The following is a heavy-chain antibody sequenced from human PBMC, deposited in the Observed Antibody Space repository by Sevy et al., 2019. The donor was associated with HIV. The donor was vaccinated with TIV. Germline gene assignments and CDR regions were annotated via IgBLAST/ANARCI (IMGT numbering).Heavy chain of an antibody. CDR1: GFNFRSYG. V-gene: IGHV3-33*01. J-gene: IGHJ6*02. CDR2: IWYDGLNK. Sequence: GGSLRLSCAASGFNFRSYGMHWVRQAPGKGLEWVAVIWYDGLNKDYADSVKGRFTISRDNSKNMLYLQMNSLRAEDTAVYYCARDLPRPPHGMDVWGQGTTVTVSS. CDR3: ARDLPRPPHGMDV.